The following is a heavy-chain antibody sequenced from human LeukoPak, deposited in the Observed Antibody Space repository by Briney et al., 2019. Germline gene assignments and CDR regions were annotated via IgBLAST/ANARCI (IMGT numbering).Heavy chain of an antibody. CDR2: ISGSSNNI. CDR1: GFTFSTYS. D-gene: IGHD3-22*01. J-gene: IGHJ4*02. Sequence: GGSLRLSCAASGFTFSTYSMSWVRQAPGKGLEWVSYISGSSNNIYYADSAKGRFTISRDNAKNSLYLQMNSLRAEDTAVYYCARGDGYDSSPSYWGQGTLVTVSS. CDR3: ARGDGYDSSPSY. V-gene: IGHV3-48*01.